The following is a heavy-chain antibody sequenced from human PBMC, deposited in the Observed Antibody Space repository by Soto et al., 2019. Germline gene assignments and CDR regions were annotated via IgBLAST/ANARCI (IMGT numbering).Heavy chain of an antibody. CDR3: ARWLELKDAFDI. V-gene: IGHV1-8*01. CDR1: GYTFTSYD. D-gene: IGHD1-7*01. J-gene: IGHJ3*02. Sequence: EASVKVSCKASGYTFTSYDINWVRQATGQGLEWMGWMNPNSGNTGYAQKFQGRVTMTRNTSISTAYMELSSLRSEDTAVYYCARWLELKDAFDIWGQGTMVTVSS. CDR2: MNPNSGNT.